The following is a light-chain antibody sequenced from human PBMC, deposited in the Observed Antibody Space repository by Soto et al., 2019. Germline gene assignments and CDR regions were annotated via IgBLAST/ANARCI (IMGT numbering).Light chain of an antibody. CDR2: EVD. Sequence: QSALTQPASVSGSPGQSITISCTGTSSDIGDYNYVSWYQHHPGKAPKLLIFEVDNRPSGVSHRFSGSKSGILASLTISGLQAEDEATYYCTSYTSSSTYIFGTGTKVTVL. CDR1: SSDIGDYNY. J-gene: IGLJ1*01. CDR3: TSYTSSSTYI. V-gene: IGLV2-14*01.